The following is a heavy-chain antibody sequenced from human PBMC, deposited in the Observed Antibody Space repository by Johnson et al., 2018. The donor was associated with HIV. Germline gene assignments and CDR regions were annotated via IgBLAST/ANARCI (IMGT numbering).Heavy chain of an antibody. CDR2: IRYDGSNK. D-gene: IGHD3-10*01. J-gene: IGHJ3*02. V-gene: IGHV3-30*02. CDR3: AKDRDYDGSGII. CDR1: GFTFSSYG. Sequence: QVQLVESGGGVVQPGGSLRLSCAASGFTFSSYGMHWVRQAPGKGLEWVAFIRYDGSNKYYADSVKGRFTISRDNSKNTLYLQMNSLRAEDTAVYYCAKDRDYDGSGIIWGQGTMVTVSS.